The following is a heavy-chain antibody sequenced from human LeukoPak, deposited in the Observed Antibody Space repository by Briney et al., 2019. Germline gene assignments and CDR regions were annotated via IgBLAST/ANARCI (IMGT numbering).Heavy chain of an antibody. V-gene: IGHV4-4*02. J-gene: IGHJ4*02. CDR1: GGSISSSNW. D-gene: IGHD3-10*01. Sequence: SETLSLTCVVSGGSISSSNWWSWVRQPPGKGLEWIGEIYHNGNTNYNPSLKSRVTISVDKSKNQFSLKLSSVTAVDTAVYYCARKENVYYYFDYWGQGTLVTVSS. CDR3: ARKENVYYYFDY. CDR2: IYHNGNT.